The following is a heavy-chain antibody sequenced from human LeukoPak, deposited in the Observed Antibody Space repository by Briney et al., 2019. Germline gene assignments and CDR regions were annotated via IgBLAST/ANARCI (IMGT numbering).Heavy chain of an antibody. V-gene: IGHV4-59*01. D-gene: IGHD4-17*01. CDR3: ARGGADGDGVGRLIAN. J-gene: IGHJ1*01. CDR2: VNSRGTT. CDR1: GDPFSPYY. Sequence: PSETLSLTCTVSGDPFSPYYWNWIRQPPGKGLEWIGYVNSRGTTIYNPSFKSRVTMSLDTSKDQFSLKLSSATAAHTAVYYCARGGADGDGVGRLIANWGQGTLVTVSS.